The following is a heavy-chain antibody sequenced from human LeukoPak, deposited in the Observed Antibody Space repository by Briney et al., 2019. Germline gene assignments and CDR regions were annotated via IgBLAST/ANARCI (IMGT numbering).Heavy chain of an antibody. D-gene: IGHD2-21*02. J-gene: IGHJ2*01. V-gene: IGHV3-30*02. CDR2: IRLDGSNK. CDR1: GFTFSSYG. Sequence: PGGSLRLSCAASGFTFSSYGVHWVRQAPGKGLEWVAFIRLDGSNKYYADSVKGRFTISRDNSKNTVYLQLNSLGAEDTAVYYCAKRGYCGGDCYSNWYFDLWGRGTLVTVSS. CDR3: AKRGYCGGDCYSNWYFDL.